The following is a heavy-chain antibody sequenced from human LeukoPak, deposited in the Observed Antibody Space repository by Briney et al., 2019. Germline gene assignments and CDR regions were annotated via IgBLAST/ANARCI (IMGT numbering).Heavy chain of an antibody. J-gene: IGHJ4*02. CDR2: IKQDGSER. Sequence: PGGSLRLSCAASGFTFSDYWMQWVRQAPGKGLEWVANIKQDGSERDYVDSVKGRFTISRDDAKNSLYLQMNSLRAEDTAVYYCARGITMANWGQGTLVTVSS. V-gene: IGHV3-7*04. CDR1: GFTFSDYW. CDR3: ARGITMAN. D-gene: IGHD3-10*01.